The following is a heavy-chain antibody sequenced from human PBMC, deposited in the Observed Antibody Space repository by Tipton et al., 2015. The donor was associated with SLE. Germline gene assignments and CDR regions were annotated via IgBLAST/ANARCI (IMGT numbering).Heavy chain of an antibody. CDR2: IHHSGST. V-gene: IGHV4-34*01. CDR3: ARGGAGYPAAFDP. J-gene: IGHJ5*02. Sequence: LRLSCAVYGGSFSGYYCSWIRQPPGKGLEWIGEIHHSGSTNYNPSLKSRVTISVDTSKNQFSLKLGSVTAADTAVYYYARGGAGYPAAFDPWGRGTLVTVSS. CDR1: GGSFSGYY. D-gene: IGHD5-12*01.